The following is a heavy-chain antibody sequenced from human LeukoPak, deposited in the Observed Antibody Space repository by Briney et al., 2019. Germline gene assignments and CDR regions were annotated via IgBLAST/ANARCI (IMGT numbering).Heavy chain of an antibody. D-gene: IGHD3-9*01. CDR2: ISGSGGST. Sequence: PGGSLRLSCAASGFTFSSYAMSWVRQAPGKGLEWVSAISGSGGSTYYADSVKGRFTISRDNSKNTLYLQMNSLRAEGTAVYYCAKESDILTGPYYFDYWGQGTLVTVSS. J-gene: IGHJ4*02. CDR3: AKESDILTGPYYFDY. V-gene: IGHV3-23*01. CDR1: GFTFSSYA.